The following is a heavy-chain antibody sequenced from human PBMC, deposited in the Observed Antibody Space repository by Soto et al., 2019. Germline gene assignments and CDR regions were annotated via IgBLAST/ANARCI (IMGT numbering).Heavy chain of an antibody. V-gene: IGHV4-59*08. CDR1: GGSISSYY. CDR3: ARHRQQLVLFDY. Sequence: SETLSLTCTVSGGSISSYYWSWIRQPPGKGLEWIGYIYYSGSTNYNPSLKSRVTISVDTSKNQFSLKLSSVTAADTAVYYCARHRQQLVLFDYWGQGTLVTVSS. D-gene: IGHD6-13*01. CDR2: IYYSGST. J-gene: IGHJ4*02.